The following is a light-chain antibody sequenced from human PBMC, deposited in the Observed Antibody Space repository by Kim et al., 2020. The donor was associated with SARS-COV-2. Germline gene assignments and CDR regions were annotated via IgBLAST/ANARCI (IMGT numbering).Light chain of an antibody. J-gene: IGLJ1*01. CDR1: SSDFGGFNY. CDR2: EVI. CDR3: TTHGGFNYV. Sequence: PGQSVTISCSGTSSDFGGFNYVSLYQQHPGKAPKLIIYEVIKRPSGVPDRFSGSRSGYTASLTISGLQAEDEADYYCTTHGGFNYVFGTGTKVTVL. V-gene: IGLV2-8*01.